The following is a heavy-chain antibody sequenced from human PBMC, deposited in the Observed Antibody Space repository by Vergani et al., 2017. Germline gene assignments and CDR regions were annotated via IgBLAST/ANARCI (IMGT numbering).Heavy chain of an antibody. J-gene: IGHJ4*02. Sequence: QVQLQESGPGLVKPSETLSPTCTIPGGSISGHYWSWFRQAPGKGLDWVGYIYYTGDTRSNPSLTSRISMSLDTSRSQFSLTVKSVTVADTAVYYCARYLCPGGSCIGFDYWGQGILVTVSS. V-gene: IGHV4-59*11. D-gene: IGHD2-8*02. CDR3: ARYLCPGGSCIGFDY. CDR1: GGSISGHY. CDR2: IYYTGDT.